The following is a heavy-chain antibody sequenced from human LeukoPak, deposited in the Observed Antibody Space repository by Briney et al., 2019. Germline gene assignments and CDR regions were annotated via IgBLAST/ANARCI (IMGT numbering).Heavy chain of an antibody. D-gene: IGHD2-15*01. CDR3: ARQDGSGSGAFDI. Sequence: SETLSLSCTVSGGSISSSSYYWDWIRQPPGKGLEWIGSIYYSGSTYYNPSLKSRVTISVDTSKNQFSLKLSSVTAADTAVYYCARQDGSGSGAFDIWGQGTMVTVSS. CDR2: IYYSGST. V-gene: IGHV4-39*01. CDR1: GGSISSSSYY. J-gene: IGHJ3*02.